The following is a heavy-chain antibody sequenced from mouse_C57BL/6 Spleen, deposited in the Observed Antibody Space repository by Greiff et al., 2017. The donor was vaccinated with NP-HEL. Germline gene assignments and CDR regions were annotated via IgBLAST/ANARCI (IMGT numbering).Heavy chain of an antibody. CDR1: GFTFSSYA. D-gene: IGHD4-1*01. CDR3: ARGPLTGTFFAY. V-gene: IGHV5-4*01. J-gene: IGHJ3*01. CDR2: ISDGGSYT. Sequence: EVQLVESGGGLVKPGGSLKLSCAASGFTFSSYAMSWVRQTPEKRLEWVATISDGGSYTYYPDNVKGRFTISRDNAKNNLYLQMSHLKSEDTAMYYCARGPLTGTFFAYWGQGTLVTVS.